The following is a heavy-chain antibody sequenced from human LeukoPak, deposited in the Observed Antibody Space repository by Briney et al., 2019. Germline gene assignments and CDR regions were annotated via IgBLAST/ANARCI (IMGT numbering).Heavy chain of an antibody. J-gene: IGHJ4*02. Sequence: ASVKVSCKASGHIFSDYYMHWVRQAPGQGLEWMGWMNVDSGGTKYAQKFQGRVTMTRDTSVSTAFMDLTRLTSDDTAVYYCARDCKVTGTSFDSWGQGTLVTVSS. CDR2: MNVDSGGT. V-gene: IGHV1-2*02. D-gene: IGHD2-21*02. CDR1: GHIFSDYY. CDR3: ARDCKVTGTSFDS.